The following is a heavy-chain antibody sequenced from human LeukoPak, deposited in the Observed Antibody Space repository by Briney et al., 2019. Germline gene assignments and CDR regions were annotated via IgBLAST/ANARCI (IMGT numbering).Heavy chain of an antibody. V-gene: IGHV1-69*05. CDR2: IIPIFGTA. J-gene: IGHJ4*02. CDR1: GGTFSSYA. CDR3: ASGDYYDSSDFDY. Sequence: SVKVSCKASGGTFSSYAISWVRQASGQGLEWMGRIIPIFGTANYAQKFQGRVTITTDESTSTAYMELSSLRSEDTAVYYCASGDYYDSSDFDYWGQGTLVTVSS. D-gene: IGHD3-22*01.